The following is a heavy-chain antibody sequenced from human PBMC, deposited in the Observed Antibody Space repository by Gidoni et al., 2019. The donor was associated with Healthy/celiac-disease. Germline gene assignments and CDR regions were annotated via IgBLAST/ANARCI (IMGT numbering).Heavy chain of an antibody. V-gene: IGHV3-30*02. Sequence: DGSNKYYADSVKGRFTISRDNSKNTLYLQMNSLRAEDTAVYYCAKGIRWELRGALDFDYWGQGTLVTVSS. D-gene: IGHD1-26*01. J-gene: IGHJ4*02. CDR3: AKGIRWELRGALDFDY. CDR2: DGSNK.